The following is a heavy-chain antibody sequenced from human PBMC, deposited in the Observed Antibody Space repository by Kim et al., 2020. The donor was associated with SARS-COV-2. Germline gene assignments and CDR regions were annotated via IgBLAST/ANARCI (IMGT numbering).Heavy chain of an antibody. CDR1: GDSIRSGSYF. J-gene: IGHJ4*02. CDR3: ASARLGLWAPACDY. V-gene: IGHV4-61*02. D-gene: IGHD3-16*01. CDR2: IYSTGGT. Sequence: SETLSLTCSVSGDSIRSGSYFWAWIRQPAGKGLEWIGRIYSTGGTDYNPSLRTRVTISLDTSKNQFSLRLSSVTATDTALYYCASARLGLWAPACDYWGQGTLVTVSS.